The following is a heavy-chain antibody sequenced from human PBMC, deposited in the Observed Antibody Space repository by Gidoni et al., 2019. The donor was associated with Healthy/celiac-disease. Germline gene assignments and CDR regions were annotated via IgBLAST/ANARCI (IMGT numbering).Heavy chain of an antibody. Sequence: EVQLVESGGGLVQPGGSLRLSCAASGFTFSSYDMHWVRQATGKGLEWVSAIGTAGDTYYPGSVKGRFTISRENAKNSLYLQMNSLRAEDTAVYYCARSTGEALGNYYYYYGMDVWGQGTTVTVSS. D-gene: IGHD7-27*01. CDR1: GFTFSSYD. CDR3: ARSTGEALGNYYYYYGMDV. V-gene: IGHV3-13*01. J-gene: IGHJ6*02. CDR2: IGTAGDT.